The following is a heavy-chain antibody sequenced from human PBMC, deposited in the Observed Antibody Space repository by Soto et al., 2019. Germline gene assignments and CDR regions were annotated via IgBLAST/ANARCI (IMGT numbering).Heavy chain of an antibody. Sequence: QVQLQESGPGLVKPSETLSLTCTVSGGSISSYYWSWIRQPPGKGLEWIGYIYYSGSTNYNPSLKSRVTISVDTSKNQFSLKLSSVTAAETAVYYWARDRGYNYGHTYYYYGMYVWGQGTTVTVSS. CDR1: GGSISSYY. CDR2: IYYSGST. D-gene: IGHD5-18*01. CDR3: ARDRGYNYGHTYYYYGMYV. V-gene: IGHV4-59*01. J-gene: IGHJ6*02.